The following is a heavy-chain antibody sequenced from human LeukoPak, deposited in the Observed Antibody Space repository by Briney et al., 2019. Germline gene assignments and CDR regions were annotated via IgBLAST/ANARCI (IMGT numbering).Heavy chain of an antibody. CDR3: ARRWKLTHASGGGEAFDI. CDR1: GGSISSSNW. Sequence: KPSGTLSLTCAVSGGSISSSNWWSWVRQPPGKGLEWIGYVYSSGNTNYNPSLKGRVTISLDTSKNQSSLKLNSVTAADTALYYCARRWKLTHASGGGEAFDIWGRGTMVTVSS. CDR2: VYSSGNT. D-gene: IGHD1-1*01. V-gene: IGHV4-4*02. J-gene: IGHJ3*02.